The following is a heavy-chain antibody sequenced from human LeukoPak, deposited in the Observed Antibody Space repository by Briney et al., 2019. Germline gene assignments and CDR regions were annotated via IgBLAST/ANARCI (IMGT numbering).Heavy chain of an antibody. D-gene: IGHD5-24*01. V-gene: IGHV4-59*01. Sequence: SETLSLTCTVSGGSFGSYYLSWIRQPPGKGLEWIGFMFYTGNTNYNPSVMSRVSISRDASKNQFSLKLNSLTAADTALYSCARGDDADGYLSTWGQGILVIVSS. CDR1: GGSFGSYY. CDR3: ARGDDADGYLST. J-gene: IGHJ5*02. CDR2: MFYTGNT.